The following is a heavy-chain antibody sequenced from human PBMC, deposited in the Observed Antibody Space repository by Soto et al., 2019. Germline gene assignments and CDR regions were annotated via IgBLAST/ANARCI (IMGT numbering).Heavy chain of an antibody. CDR3: ARGQADLAYSES. J-gene: IGHJ4*02. Sequence: EVQLVESGGGLVQPGGSLRLSCAASGFAFTSHTMYWVRQAPGKGLEWVSYISRTSGDTLYADSVKGRFTMSRDTAKNSLSLQMNRLRDEDTAVYYCARGQADLAYSESWGQGTLATVSS. V-gene: IGHV3-48*02. CDR1: GFAFTSHT. CDR2: ISRTSGDT.